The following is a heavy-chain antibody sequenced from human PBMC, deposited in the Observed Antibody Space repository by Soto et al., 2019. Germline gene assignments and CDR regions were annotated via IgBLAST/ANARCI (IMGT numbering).Heavy chain of an antibody. Sequence: EVKFLESGGDLVQPGGSLRLSCAASGFTISSRAMSWVRQAPGKGLEWVASINRNDGRTYYADSVKGRFSISRDNSENTVSLTMHILRVEDTGMYFCAKVHDIDGWPTFDKWGPGTRVTVS. CDR2: INRNDGRT. D-gene: IGHD3-9*01. V-gene: IGHV3-23*01. J-gene: IGHJ4*02. CDR3: AKVHDIDGWPTFDK. CDR1: GFTISSRA.